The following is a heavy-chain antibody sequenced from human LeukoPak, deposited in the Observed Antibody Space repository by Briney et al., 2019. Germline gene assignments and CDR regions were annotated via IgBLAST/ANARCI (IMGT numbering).Heavy chain of an antibody. V-gene: IGHV4-30-2*01. CDR2: IYHSGST. Sequence: SETLSLTCTVSGGSISSGGYYWSWIRQPPGKGLEWIGYIYHSGSTYYNPPLKSRVTISVDRSKNQFSLKLSSVTAADTAVYYCARDLLTGTNFGSDYWGQGTLVTVSS. D-gene: IGHD1-7*01. J-gene: IGHJ4*02. CDR3: ARDLLTGTNFGSDY. CDR1: GGSISSGGYY.